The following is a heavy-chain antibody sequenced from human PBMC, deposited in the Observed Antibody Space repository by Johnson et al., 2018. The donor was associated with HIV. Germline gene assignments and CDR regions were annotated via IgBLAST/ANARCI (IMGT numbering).Heavy chain of an antibody. CDR2: IKSKTDGGTT. J-gene: IGHJ3*02. CDR1: GFTFDDYD. D-gene: IGHD6-6*01. Sequence: VQLVESGGGVVRPGGSQRLSCVASGFTFDDYDMSWVRQTPGKGLEWVGRIKSKTDGGTTDYAAPVKGRFTISRDDSKNTLYLQMNSLRAEDTAVYYCAREYSSLSQGSFDIWGQGTMVTVSS. CDR3: AREYSSLSQGSFDI. V-gene: IGHV3-15*01.